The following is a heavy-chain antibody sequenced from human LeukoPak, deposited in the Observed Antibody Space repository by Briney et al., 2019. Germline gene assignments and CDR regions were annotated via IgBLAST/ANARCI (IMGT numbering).Heavy chain of an antibody. CDR2: TWYDGSNK. D-gene: IGHD6-19*01. CDR3: ARDVGRASGWIFFDY. J-gene: IGHJ4*02. CDR1: GFTFSSYG. Sequence: GGSLRFSCAASGFTFSSYGMHWVRQAPGKGLEWVAVTWYDGSNKYYADSVKGRFTISRDNSKNTLYLQMNSLRAEDTAVYYCARDVGRASGWIFFDYWGQGTPVTVSS. V-gene: IGHV3-33*01.